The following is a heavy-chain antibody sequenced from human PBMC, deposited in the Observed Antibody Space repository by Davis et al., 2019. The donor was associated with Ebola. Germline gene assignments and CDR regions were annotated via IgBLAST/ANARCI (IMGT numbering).Heavy chain of an antibody. CDR3: ARDSPLGIGMDV. Sequence: SETLSLTCSVSGASISSYYWSWIRQHPGKGLESIGYIYYSGTTYYNPSLRSRVTISVDTSKNQFSLKLTSVTAGDTAVYYCARDSPLGIGMDVWGKGTTVTVSS. V-gene: IGHV4-59*06. CDR2: IYYSGTT. J-gene: IGHJ6*04. D-gene: IGHD5-24*01. CDR1: GASISSYY.